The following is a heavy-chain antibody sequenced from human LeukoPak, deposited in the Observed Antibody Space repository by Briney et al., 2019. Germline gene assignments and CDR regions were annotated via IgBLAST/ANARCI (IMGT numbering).Heavy chain of an antibody. Sequence: ASVKVSCKASGYTFTSYGISWVRQAPGQGLEWMGWISAYNGNTNYAQKLQGRVTMTTDTSTSTAYMELRSLRSDDTAVYYCARDGSYYYDSSGYPPVYCYYYGMDVWGQGTTVTVSS. CDR3: ARDGSYYYDSSGYPPVYCYYYGMDV. V-gene: IGHV1-18*01. CDR2: ISAYNGNT. J-gene: IGHJ6*02. D-gene: IGHD3-22*01. CDR1: GYTFTSYG.